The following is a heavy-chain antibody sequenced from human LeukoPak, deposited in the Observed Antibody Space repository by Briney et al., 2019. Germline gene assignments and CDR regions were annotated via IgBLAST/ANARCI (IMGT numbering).Heavy chain of an antibody. CDR3: ARASDVVGATTGSDY. CDR2: ISSSSSYI. Sequence: KPGGSLRLSCAASGFTLSSYSMNWVRQAPGKGLEWVSSISSSSSYIYYADSVKGRFTISRDNAKNSLYLQMNSLRAEDTAVYYCARASDVVGATTGSDYWGQGTLVTVSS. J-gene: IGHJ4*02. CDR1: GFTLSSYS. V-gene: IGHV3-21*01. D-gene: IGHD1-26*01.